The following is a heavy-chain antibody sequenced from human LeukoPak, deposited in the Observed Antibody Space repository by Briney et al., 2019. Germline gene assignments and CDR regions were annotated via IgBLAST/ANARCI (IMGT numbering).Heavy chain of an antibody. D-gene: IGHD3-10*02. CDR3: AELGITMIGGV. J-gene: IGHJ6*04. CDR1: GFTFSASY. CDR2: IRPSGDNT. V-gene: IGHV3-69-1*02. Sequence: GGSLRLSCVASGFTFSASYMTWVRQAPGRGLEWVSSIRPSGDNTYYADSVKGRFTISRDNAKNSLYLQMNSLRAEDTAVYYCAELGITMIGGVWGKGTTVTISS.